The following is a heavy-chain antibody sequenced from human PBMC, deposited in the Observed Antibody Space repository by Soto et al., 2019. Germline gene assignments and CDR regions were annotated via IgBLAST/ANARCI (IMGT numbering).Heavy chain of an antibody. D-gene: IGHD3-10*01. V-gene: IGHV3-64*04. CDR1: GFTFSCYG. J-gene: IGHJ5*02. Sequence: GGSLRLSCAASGFTFSCYGMHWVRQAPGKGLEYVSSISSTGDTTYYADSVEGRFTISRDNSKNTLFLQMNSLRVEDTAVYHCALDRPNYFGSGGGYYKSGGDHWGQGILVTVSS. CDR2: ISSTGDTT. CDR3: ALDRPNYFGSGGGYYKSGGDH.